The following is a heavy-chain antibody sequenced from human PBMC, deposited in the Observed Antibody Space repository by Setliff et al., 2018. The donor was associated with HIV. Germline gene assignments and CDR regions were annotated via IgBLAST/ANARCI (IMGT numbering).Heavy chain of an antibody. D-gene: IGHD3-10*01. CDR1: GSSITTTYF. J-gene: IGHJ5*02. CDR2: HYHDGTS. V-gene: IGHV4-38-2*01. Sequence: PSETLSLTCDFSGSSITTTYFWAWIRLPPGEGLEWVGSHYHDGTSFYNPSLKSRVTVSLDTSKNQFSLKLQSVTAADTAVYYCARRAGNWGLNWFDPWGQGTQVTVSS. CDR3: ARRAGNWGLNWFDP.